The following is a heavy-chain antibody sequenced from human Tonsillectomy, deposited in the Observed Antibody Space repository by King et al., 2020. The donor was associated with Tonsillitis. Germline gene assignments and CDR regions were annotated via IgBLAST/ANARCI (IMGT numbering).Heavy chain of an antibody. CDR2: IKQDGNEK. D-gene: IGHD3-10*01. V-gene: IGHV3-7*01. CDR1: GFTFRNYW. J-gene: IGHJ5*02. CDR3: ARDGKGGDLP. Sequence: VQLVESGGGLVQPGGSLRLSCAASGFTFRNYWMSWVRQAPGKGLEWVANIKQDGNEKYYVDSVKGRFTISRDNAKNSLYLQMNSLRAEDTAVYFCARDGKGGDLPWGQGTLVTVSS.